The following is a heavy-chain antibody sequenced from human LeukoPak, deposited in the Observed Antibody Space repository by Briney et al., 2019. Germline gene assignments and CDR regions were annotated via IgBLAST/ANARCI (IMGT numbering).Heavy chain of an antibody. CDR3: ARDLGGSLNWFDP. V-gene: IGHV1-18*01. CDR1: GYTFTSYG. J-gene: IGHJ5*02. D-gene: IGHD2-15*01. Sequence: ASVKVSCKASGYTFTSYGISWVRRAPGQGLEWMGWISAYNGNTNYAQKLQGRVTMTRDTSTSTVYMELSSLRSEDTAVYYCARDLGGSLNWFDPWGQGTLVTVSS. CDR2: ISAYNGNT.